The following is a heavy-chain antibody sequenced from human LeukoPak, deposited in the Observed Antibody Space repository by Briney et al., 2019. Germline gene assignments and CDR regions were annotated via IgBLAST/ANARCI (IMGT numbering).Heavy chain of an antibody. D-gene: IGHD4-17*01. CDR3: AKDAHLYGVYETEFDY. CDR2: ISGSGGST. Sequence: PGGSLRLSCAASGFTFSSYAMSWVRQAPGKGLEWVSAISGSGGSTYYADSVKGRFTISRDNSKNTLYLQMNSLRAEDTAVYYCAKDAHLYGVYETEFDYWGQGTLVTVSS. V-gene: IGHV3-23*01. J-gene: IGHJ4*02. CDR1: GFTFSSYA.